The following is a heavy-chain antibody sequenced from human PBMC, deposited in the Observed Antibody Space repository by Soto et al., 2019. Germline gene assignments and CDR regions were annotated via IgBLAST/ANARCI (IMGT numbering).Heavy chain of an antibody. Sequence: QVQLVQSGAEVKKPGSSVKVSCKASGGTFSSYAISWVRQAPGQGLEWMGGIIPISGTANYARKFQGRVTTTADESTSKAYMGLSSLRSENTAVYYCARSQGSSTSLELYYYYYYGMDVWGQGTTVTVSS. D-gene: IGHD2-2*01. CDR1: GGTFSSYA. J-gene: IGHJ6*02. CDR2: IIPISGTA. CDR3: ARSQGSSTSLELYYYYYYGMDV. V-gene: IGHV1-69*01.